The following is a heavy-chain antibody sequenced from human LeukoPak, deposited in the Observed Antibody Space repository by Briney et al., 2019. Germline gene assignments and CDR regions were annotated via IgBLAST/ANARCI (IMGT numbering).Heavy chain of an antibody. J-gene: IGHJ4*02. CDR3: AKDLYYDSSGYGDY. D-gene: IGHD3-22*01. CDR1: GFSFSTYG. CDR2: IRYDGSNK. V-gene: IGHV3-30*02. Sequence: GGSLRLPCAASGFSFSTYGLHWVRQAPGKGLEWVAFIRYDGSNKYYADSVKGRFTISRDNSKNTLYLQMNSLRAEDTAVYYCAKDLYYDSSGYGDYWGQGTLVTVSS.